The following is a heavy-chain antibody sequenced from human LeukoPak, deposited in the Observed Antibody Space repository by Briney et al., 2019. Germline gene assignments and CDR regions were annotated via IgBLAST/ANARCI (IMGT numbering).Heavy chain of an antibody. J-gene: IGHJ4*02. CDR1: GFTFSNAY. D-gene: IGHD3/OR15-3a*01. CDR3: ATEFFDNGYNF. V-gene: IGHV3-15*01. Sequence: PGGSLRLSCAASGFTFSNAYMIWVRQAPGTGLEWVGHIKSQTHGGTTDYAAPVKGRFTISRDDSENTVFLQMHSLKTEDTAVYYCATEFFDNGYNFWGQGTLVTVSS. CDR2: IKSQTHGGTT.